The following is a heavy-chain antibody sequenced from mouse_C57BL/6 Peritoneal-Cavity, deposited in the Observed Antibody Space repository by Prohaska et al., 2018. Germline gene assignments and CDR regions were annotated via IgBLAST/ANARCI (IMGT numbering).Heavy chain of an antibody. CDR2: MYLDDDK. J-gene: IGHJ4*01. Sequence: QVTLKESGPGILQSSLTLSLTCSFSGFSLSTSGMGVSWIRQHSGKGLEGLEHMYLDDDKCYNPSLKSRLTISKDTSRNQVFLKITSVDTADTATYYCARDGYLYAMDYWGQGTSVTVSS. CDR3: ARDGYLYAMDY. D-gene: IGHD2-3*01. CDR1: GFSLSTSGMG. V-gene: IGHV8-12*01.